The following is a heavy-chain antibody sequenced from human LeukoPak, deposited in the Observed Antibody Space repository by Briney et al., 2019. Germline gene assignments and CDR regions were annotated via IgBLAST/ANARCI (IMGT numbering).Heavy chain of an antibody. CDR2: ISGSGGST. CDR3: AKDWGNWNYRYYFDY. V-gene: IGHV3-23*01. Sequence: GGSLRLSCAASGFTFSSYAMSWVRQAPGKGLEWVSAISGSGGSTYYADSVKGRFTISRDNPKNTLYLQMNSLRAEDTAVYYCAKDWGNWNYRYYFDYWGQGTLVTVSS. CDR1: GFTFSSYA. J-gene: IGHJ4*02. D-gene: IGHD1-7*01.